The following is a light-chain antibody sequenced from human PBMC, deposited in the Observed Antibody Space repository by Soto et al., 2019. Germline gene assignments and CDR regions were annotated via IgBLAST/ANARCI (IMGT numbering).Light chain of an antibody. CDR3: QQYNGLLTWT. V-gene: IGKV1-5*03. CDR1: QNINIW. CDR2: KAS. J-gene: IGKJ1*01. Sequence: DLQMTQSPSTLSASVGDRVTITCRASQNINIWLAWYQQKPGKAPKLLIYKASTLESGVPSRFSGSGSGTEFTLTISSLPPDDSATYYCQQYNGLLTWTFGQGTKVEMK.